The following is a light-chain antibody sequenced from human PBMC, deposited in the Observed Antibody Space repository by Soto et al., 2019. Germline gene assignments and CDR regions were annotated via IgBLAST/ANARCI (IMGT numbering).Light chain of an antibody. CDR3: QQDNSLIT. CDR2: DAS. CDR1: QSISSW. V-gene: IGKV1-5*01. J-gene: IGKJ5*01. Sequence: DIQMTQSPSTLSASVGDRVTITCRASQSISSWLAWYQQKPGKAPKLLIYDASSLESGVPSRFSGSGSGTEFTLTISRLQPDDFATYYCQQDNSLITFGQGTRLEIK.